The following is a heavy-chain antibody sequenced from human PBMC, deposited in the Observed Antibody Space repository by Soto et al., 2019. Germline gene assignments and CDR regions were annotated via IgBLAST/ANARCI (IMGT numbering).Heavy chain of an antibody. CDR2: IYSGDSDT. CDR3: ATRGNSHVYFDF. D-gene: IGHD5-18*01. J-gene: IGHJ4*02. V-gene: IGHV5-51*01. Sequence: GESLKICCKGSGYTFTSYLIGVVRQMPGKGLEWMWLIYSGDSDTRYSPSFQGQVTISADKFISTAYLQWSSLKASDTAMYYCATRGNSHVYFDFWGQGTLVTVSS. CDR1: GYTFTSYL.